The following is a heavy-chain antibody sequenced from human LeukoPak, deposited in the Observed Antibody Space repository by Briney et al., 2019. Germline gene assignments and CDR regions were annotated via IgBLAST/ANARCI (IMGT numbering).Heavy chain of an antibody. J-gene: IGHJ3*02. V-gene: IGHV4-39*01. Sequence: SETLSLTCTVSGGSISSSSYYWGWIRQPPGKGLEWIGSIYYSGSTYYNPSLKSRVTISVDTSKNQFSLKLSSVTAADTAVYYCARPSGRSGPRPGAFDIWGQGTMVTVSS. D-gene: IGHD2-15*01. CDR3: ARPSGRSGPRPGAFDI. CDR2: IYYSGST. CDR1: GGSISSSSYY.